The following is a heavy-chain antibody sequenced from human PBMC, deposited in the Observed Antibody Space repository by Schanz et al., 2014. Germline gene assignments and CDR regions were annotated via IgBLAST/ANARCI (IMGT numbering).Heavy chain of an antibody. Sequence: QIQLVQSGPEVKKPGASVKVSCKASGYTFTSYGISWVRQAPGQGLEWMGWISAYNGNTKYPQKLQGRGSMTTDTSTSTVYMELRSLRSDDTAVYYCARSAGRDFWSGYYTRFDYWGRGTLVTVSS. V-gene: IGHV1-18*01. D-gene: IGHD3-3*01. CDR3: ARSAGRDFWSGYYTRFDY. J-gene: IGHJ4*02. CDR1: GYTFTSYG. CDR2: ISAYNGNT.